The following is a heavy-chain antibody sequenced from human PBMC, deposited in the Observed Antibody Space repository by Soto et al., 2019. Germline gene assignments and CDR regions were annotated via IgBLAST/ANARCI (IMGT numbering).Heavy chain of an antibody. CDR1: GYTFTSYY. CDR3: ARGVERITMIAVVIASPLDAFDI. V-gene: IGHV1-46*01. D-gene: IGHD3-22*01. J-gene: IGHJ3*02. Sequence: ASVKVSCKASGYTFTSYYMHWVRQAPGQGLEWMGIINPSGGSTSYAQKFQGRVTMTRDTSTSTVYMELSSLRSEDTAVYYCARGVERITMIAVVIASPLDAFDIWGQGTMVTVSS. CDR2: INPSGGST.